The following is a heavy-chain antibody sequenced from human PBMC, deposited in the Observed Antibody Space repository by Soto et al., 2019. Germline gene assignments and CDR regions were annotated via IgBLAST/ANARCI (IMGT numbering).Heavy chain of an antibody. V-gene: IGHV3-30*18. CDR2: ISFDGSDQ. Sequence: QVQVEEFGGGVVQPGRSLRLSCAGPTFTFSDFGFHWVRKLPGRGLVWVAMISFDGSDQYYGDSVQGRFTIYRDDSKNTVYLQMNSLSAEDTAMYYCAKSTYCNGGSCFTQCWGPGTLVTVSS. D-gene: IGHD2-15*01. CDR1: TFTFSDFG. CDR3: AKSTYCNGGSCFTQC. J-gene: IGHJ4*02.